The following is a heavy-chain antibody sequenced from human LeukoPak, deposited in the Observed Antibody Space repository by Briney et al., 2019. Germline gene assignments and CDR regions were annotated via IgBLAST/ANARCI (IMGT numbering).Heavy chain of an antibody. Sequence: GGSLRLSCAASGFTFSSYSMNWVRQAPGKGLEWVSSISSSSSYIYYTDSVRGRFTISRDNAKNSLYLQMNSLRAEDTAVYYCARDLNVWGAFDIWGQGTMVTVSS. V-gene: IGHV3-21*01. CDR1: GFTFSSYS. J-gene: IGHJ3*02. CDR3: ARDLNVWGAFDI. D-gene: IGHD7-27*01. CDR2: ISSSSSYI.